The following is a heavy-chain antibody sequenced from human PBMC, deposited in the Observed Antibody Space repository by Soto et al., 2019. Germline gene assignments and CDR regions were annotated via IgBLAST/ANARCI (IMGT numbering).Heavy chain of an antibody. CDR2: TSAYNGNT. D-gene: IGHD4-17*01. CDR1: GYTFTSYG. Sequence: VASVKVSCKASGYTFTSYGISWVRQAPGQGLEWMGWTSAYNGNTNYAQKLQGRVTMTTDTSTSTAYMELRSLRSDDTAVYYCARDTLTTTVKNNWFDPWGQGTLVTVSS. CDR3: ARDTLTTTVKNNWFDP. V-gene: IGHV1-18*04. J-gene: IGHJ5*02.